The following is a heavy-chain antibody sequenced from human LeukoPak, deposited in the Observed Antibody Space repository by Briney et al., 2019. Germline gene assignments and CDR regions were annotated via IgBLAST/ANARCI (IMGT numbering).Heavy chain of an antibody. CDR3: VSSIVGATHAFDI. CDR2: ISSNGGST. Sequence: GGSLRLSCSASGFTFSSYVMHWVRQAPGKGLEYVSAISSNGGSTYYADSVKGRFTISRDNSKNTLYLQMSSPRAEDTAVYYCVSSIVGATHAFDIWGQGTMVTVSS. D-gene: IGHD1-26*01. J-gene: IGHJ3*02. CDR1: GFTFSSYV. V-gene: IGHV3-64D*09.